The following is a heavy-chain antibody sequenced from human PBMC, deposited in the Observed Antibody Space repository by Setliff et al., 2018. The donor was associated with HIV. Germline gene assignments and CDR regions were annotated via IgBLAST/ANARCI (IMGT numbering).Heavy chain of an antibody. CDR2: IYYSGST. CDR1: GGSISSYY. Sequence: SETLSLTCTVSGGSISSYYWSWVRQPPGKGLEWIGYIYYSGSTNYNPSLKSRVTISVDTSKNQFSLKLSSVTAADTAVYYCAAGARGRSGYYSYLIDYWGQGTLVTVS. D-gene: IGHD3-22*01. J-gene: IGHJ4*02. V-gene: IGHV4-59*01. CDR3: AAGARGRSGYYSYLIDY.